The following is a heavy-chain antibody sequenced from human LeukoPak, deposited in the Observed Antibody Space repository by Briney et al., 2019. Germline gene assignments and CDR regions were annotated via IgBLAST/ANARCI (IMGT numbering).Heavy chain of an antibody. V-gene: IGHV3-7*01. Sequence: GGSLRLSCAASGFTFSSYWMSWVRQAPGKGLEWVANIKQDGSDKNYVDSVKGRFTISRDNAKNSLYLQMNSLRVEDTAVYYCARDLGSGYLPGYWGQGTLVTVSS. D-gene: IGHD3-22*01. J-gene: IGHJ4*02. CDR3: ARDLGSGYLPGY. CDR1: GFTFSSYW. CDR2: IKQDGSDK.